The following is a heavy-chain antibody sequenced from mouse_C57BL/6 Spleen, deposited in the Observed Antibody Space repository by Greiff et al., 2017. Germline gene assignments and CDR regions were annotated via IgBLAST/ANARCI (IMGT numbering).Heavy chain of an antibody. D-gene: IGHD4-1*01. J-gene: IGHJ3*01. CDR3: ARDGANWGGFAY. CDR2: ISDGGSYT. Sequence: EVMLVESGGGLVKPGGSLTLSCAASGFTFSSYAMSWVRQTPVKRLEWVATISDGGSYTYYTDNVKGRFTISRDNAKNNLYLQMRHLKSEDTAMYYCARDGANWGGFAYWGQGTLVTVSA. CDR1: GFTFSSYA. V-gene: IGHV5-4*01.